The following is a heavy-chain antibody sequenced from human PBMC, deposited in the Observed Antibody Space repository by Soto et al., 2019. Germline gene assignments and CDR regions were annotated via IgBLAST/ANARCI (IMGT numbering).Heavy chain of an antibody. J-gene: IGHJ3*02. D-gene: IGHD6-13*01. Sequence: ASVKVSCKASGYTFTSYDINWVRQATGQGLEWMGWMNPNSDNTGYAQKFQGRVTMTRNTSISTAYMELSSLRSEDTAVYYCATRSSWYGDAFDIWGQGTMVTVSS. V-gene: IGHV1-8*01. CDR3: ATRSSWYGDAFDI. CDR1: GYTFTSYD. CDR2: MNPNSDNT.